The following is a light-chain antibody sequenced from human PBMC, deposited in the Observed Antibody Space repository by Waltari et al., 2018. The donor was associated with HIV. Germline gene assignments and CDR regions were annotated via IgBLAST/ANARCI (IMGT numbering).Light chain of an antibody. V-gene: IGLV2-11*01. Sequence: QSALTQPRSVSGSPGHSVTISCTGTSRDIGIYNYVSWYQQHPGIAPKLLISDVTRRPSGVPDRFSGSKSGNTASLTISGLQADDEADYYCCSYAGNFIYVFGTGTKVTVL. CDR1: SRDIGIYNY. CDR3: CSYAGNFIYV. J-gene: IGLJ1*01. CDR2: DVT.